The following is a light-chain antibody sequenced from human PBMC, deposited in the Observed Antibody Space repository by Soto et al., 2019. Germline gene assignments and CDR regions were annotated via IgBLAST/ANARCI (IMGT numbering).Light chain of an antibody. CDR1: QSVSSTY. Sequence: EILLTQSPGTLSLSPGEIATLFCRSSQSVSSTYLALYQRKPGQAPRLLIYGASSRATGIPDRFSGSGSGTDFTLTISRLEPEDFAVYYCQQYGNSPFTFGQGTRLEI. V-gene: IGKV3-20*01. CDR2: GAS. J-gene: IGKJ5*01. CDR3: QQYGNSPFT.